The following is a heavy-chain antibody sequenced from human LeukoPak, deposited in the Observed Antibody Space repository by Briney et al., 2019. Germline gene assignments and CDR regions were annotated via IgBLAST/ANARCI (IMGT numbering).Heavy chain of an antibody. CDR1: GYTFTGYY. V-gene: IGHV1-2*02. CDR3: ARNSGYDLLAFDY. D-gene: IGHD5-12*01. CDR2: INPNSGGT. Sequence: ASVKVSCKASGYTFTGYYMHWVRQAPGQGLEWMGWINPNSGGTNYAQKFQGRVTMTRDTSISTAYMELSRLRSDDTVVYYCARNSGYDLLAFDYWGQGTLVTVSS. J-gene: IGHJ4*02.